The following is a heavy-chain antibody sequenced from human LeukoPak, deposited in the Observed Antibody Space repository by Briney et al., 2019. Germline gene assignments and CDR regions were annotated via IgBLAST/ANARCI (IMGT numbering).Heavy chain of an antibody. D-gene: IGHD3-10*01. J-gene: IGHJ5*01. CDR1: GFTFSSYG. CDR3: AKDEHPLGHYTSGTQDRNWFDS. V-gene: IGHV3-30*18. CDR2: ITCGGSNK. Sequence: GGSLRLSCAASGFTFSSYGMHWVRQAPGKGLEWVSAITCGGSNKYYADSVKGRFTISRDNSKSTLYLEMNSLRSEDTALYYCAKDEHPLGHYTSGTQDRNWFDSWGQGTQVTVSS.